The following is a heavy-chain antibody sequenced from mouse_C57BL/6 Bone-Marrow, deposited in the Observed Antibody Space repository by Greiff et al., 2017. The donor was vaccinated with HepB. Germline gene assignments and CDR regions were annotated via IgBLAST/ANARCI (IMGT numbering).Heavy chain of an antibody. J-gene: IGHJ3*01. D-gene: IGHD1-1*01. CDR1: GYTFTSYW. CDR2: IHPNSGST. Sequence: VQLQQPGAELVKPGASVKLSCKASGYTFTSYWMHWVKQRPGKGLEWIGMIHPNSGSTNYNEKFKSKATLTVDKSSNTAYMQLSSLTSEDSAVYYCAYYAWFAYWGQGTLVTVSA. V-gene: IGHV1-64*01. CDR3: AYYAWFAY.